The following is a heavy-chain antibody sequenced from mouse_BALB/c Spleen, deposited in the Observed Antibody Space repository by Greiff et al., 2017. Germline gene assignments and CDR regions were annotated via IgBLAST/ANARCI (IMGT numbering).Heavy chain of an antibody. CDR1: GYAFTNYL. D-gene: IGHD1-1*01. Sequence: QVQLQQSGAELVRPGTSVKVSCKASGYAFTNYLIEWVKQRPGQGLEWIGVINPGSGGTNYNEKFKGKATLTADKASSTAYMQLSSLTSDDSAVYFCARSAYGGLFFDYWGQGTTLTVSS. J-gene: IGHJ2*01. CDR2: INPGSGGT. CDR3: ARSAYGGLFFDY. V-gene: IGHV1-54*01.